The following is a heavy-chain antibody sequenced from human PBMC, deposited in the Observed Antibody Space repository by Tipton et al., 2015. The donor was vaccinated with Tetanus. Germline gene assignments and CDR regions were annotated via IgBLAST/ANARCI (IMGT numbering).Heavy chain of an antibody. D-gene: IGHD3-10*01. CDR1: GFTFSSYA. CDR3: ARDWGEVRGSTHYYYYYGMDV. CDR2: ISYDGSNK. J-gene: IGHJ6*02. V-gene: IGHV3-30-3*01. Sequence: SLRLSCAASGFTFSSYAMHWVRQAPGKGLEWVAVISYDGSNKYYADSVKGRFTISRDNSKNTLYLQMNSLRAEDTAVYYCARDWGEVRGSTHYYYYYGMDVWGQGTTVTVSS.